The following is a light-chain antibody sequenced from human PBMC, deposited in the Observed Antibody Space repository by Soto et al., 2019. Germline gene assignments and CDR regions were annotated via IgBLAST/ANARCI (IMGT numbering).Light chain of an antibody. V-gene: IGKV3-20*01. CDR1: QSVSSSY. CDR3: QQYGSSPT. CDR2: GAS. J-gene: IGKJ1*01. Sequence: EIVLTQSPGTLSLSAGERATLSCRASQSVSSSYLAWYQQKPGQAPRLLIYGASSRATGIPDRFSGSGSGTDFTLTSSRLEPEVVAVYYCQQYGSSPTFGQGTKVEIK.